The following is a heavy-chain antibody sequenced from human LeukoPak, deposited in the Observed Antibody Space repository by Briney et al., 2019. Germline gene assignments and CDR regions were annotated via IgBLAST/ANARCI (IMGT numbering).Heavy chain of an antibody. V-gene: IGHV4-38-2*01. CDR1: GGSISSGYY. J-gene: IGHJ4*02. CDR3: AKSRSGAGLFDS. D-gene: IGHD6-13*01. CDR2: TYHSGST. Sequence: MTSETLSLTCAVSGGSISSGYYWGWIRQSPGKGLEWIGSTYHSGSTYYNPSLKSRVTISVDTSKNQFSLKLSSVTAADTAVYYCAKSRSGAGLFDSWGQGTLVTVSS.